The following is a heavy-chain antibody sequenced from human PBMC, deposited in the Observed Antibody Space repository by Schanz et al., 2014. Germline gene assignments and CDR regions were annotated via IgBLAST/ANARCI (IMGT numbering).Heavy chain of an antibody. CDR2: IRSVSST. CDR3: AKAFRTTKYYGMDV. D-gene: IGHD1-1*01. Sequence: EAQLVESGGGLVEPGGSLRLSCAASGFTFSSHAMSWVRQAPGKGLEWVSAIRSVSSTYYADSVKGRFTISRDNSKNTLSLLVNSLRGEDTATYYCAKAFRTTKYYGMDVWGQGTTVTVS. J-gene: IGHJ6*02. V-gene: IGHV3-23*04. CDR1: GFTFSSHA.